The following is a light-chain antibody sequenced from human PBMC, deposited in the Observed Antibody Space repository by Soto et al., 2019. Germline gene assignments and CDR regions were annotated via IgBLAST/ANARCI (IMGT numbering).Light chain of an antibody. CDR3: QQYRSSPRT. V-gene: IGKV3-11*01. CDR2: DAS. J-gene: IGKJ1*01. CDR1: QYVSSF. Sequence: EIVMRNSPATLSLSPGKRPTVSCRASQYVSSFLAWYQQKDGQAPRVLIYDASHRATGIPARFSGRPSGTEFHLTISRLETEDFAVYYCQQYRSSPRTFGQGTKVDTK.